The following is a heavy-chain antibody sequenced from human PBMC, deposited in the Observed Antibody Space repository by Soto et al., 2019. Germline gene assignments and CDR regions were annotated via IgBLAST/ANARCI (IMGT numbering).Heavy chain of an antibody. CDR1: GGTFSSYA. CDR3: ARVLGRDCSSTSCYADYFDY. Sequence: SVKVSCKASGGTFSSYAISWVRQAPGQGLEWMGGIIPIFGTANYAQKFQGRVTITADESTSTAYMELSSLRSEDTAVYYCARVLGRDCSSTSCYADYFDYWGQGTLVTVSS. D-gene: IGHD2-2*01. J-gene: IGHJ4*02. V-gene: IGHV1-69*13. CDR2: IIPIFGTA.